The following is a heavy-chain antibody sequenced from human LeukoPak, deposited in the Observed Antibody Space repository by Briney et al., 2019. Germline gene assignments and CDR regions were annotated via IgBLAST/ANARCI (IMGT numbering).Heavy chain of an antibody. V-gene: IGHV3-23*01. CDR2: ISGSGGST. CDR1: RFTFSSYA. CDR3: ASRGSGWYYFDY. Sequence: GGSLRLSYAASRFTFSSYAMTWVRQAPGKGLEWVSAISGSGGSTFYADSVKGRFTISRDNSKNTLYLQMNSLRADDTAVYYCASRGSGWYYFDYWGQGTLVTVSS. D-gene: IGHD6-19*01. J-gene: IGHJ4*02.